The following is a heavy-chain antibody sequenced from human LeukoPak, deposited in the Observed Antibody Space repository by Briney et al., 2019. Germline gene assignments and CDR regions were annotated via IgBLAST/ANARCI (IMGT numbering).Heavy chain of an antibody. CDR3: ARWEGILAFDYYYYMDV. Sequence: ASVKVSCKASGYTLTGYYMHWVRQAPGQGLEWMGRINPNSGGTNYAQKFQGRVTMTRDTSISTAYMELSRLRSDDTAVYYCARWEGILAFDYYYYMDVWGKGTTVTVSS. CDR2: INPNSGGT. CDR1: GYTLTGYY. J-gene: IGHJ6*03. D-gene: IGHD3-9*01. V-gene: IGHV1-2*06.